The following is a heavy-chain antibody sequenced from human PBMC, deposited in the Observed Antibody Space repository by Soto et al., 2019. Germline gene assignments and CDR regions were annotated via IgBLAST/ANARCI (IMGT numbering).Heavy chain of an antibody. V-gene: IGHV3-7*05. Sequence: EVQLVESGGGLVQPGGSLRLSCAASGFTFSSYWMSWVRQAPGKGLEWVASIKQDGSEKYDVDSVKGRFTISRDNAKNSLYLQMNSLRGAETAVYYCAKIGAGYSSSWYRCGYYYYGMDVWGQGTTVTVSS. D-gene: IGHD6-13*01. J-gene: IGHJ6*02. CDR2: IKQDGSEK. CDR3: AKIGAGYSSSWYRCGYYYYGMDV. CDR1: GFTFSSYW.